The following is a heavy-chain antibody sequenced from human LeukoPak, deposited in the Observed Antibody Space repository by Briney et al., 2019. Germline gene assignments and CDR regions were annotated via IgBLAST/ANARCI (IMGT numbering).Heavy chain of an antibody. Sequence: GGSLRLSCAASGLTFSSYAMSWVRQAPGKGLEWVSAITSGGSTYYADSVKGRFTISRDNSKNTLYLQMNILRAEDTAVYYCANTPEGACSGGSCHPDLGQGTLVTVSS. CDR2: ITSGGST. J-gene: IGHJ4*02. CDR1: GLTFSSYA. D-gene: IGHD2-15*01. V-gene: IGHV3-23*01. CDR3: ANTPEGACSGGSCHPD.